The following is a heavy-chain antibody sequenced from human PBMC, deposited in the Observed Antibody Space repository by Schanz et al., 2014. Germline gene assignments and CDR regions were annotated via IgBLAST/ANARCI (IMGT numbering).Heavy chain of an antibody. Sequence: QVQLVESGGGVVQPGRSLRLSCAASGFTFSNYIMHWVRQAPGKGPEWVAVVPYDGSKKYYTDSVKGRFTISRDDSKNTLYLQMSGLRTEDTAVYYCARDKSNNFDYWGQGTLVAVSS. D-gene: IGHD4-4*01. CDR1: GFTFSNYI. J-gene: IGHJ4*02. V-gene: IGHV3-30*04. CDR2: VPYDGSKK. CDR3: ARDKSNNFDY.